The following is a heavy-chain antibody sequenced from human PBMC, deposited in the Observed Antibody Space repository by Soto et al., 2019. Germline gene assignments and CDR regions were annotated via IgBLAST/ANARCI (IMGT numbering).Heavy chain of an antibody. Sequence: RGETLKISCKGSGYSFTSYWIGWVRQMPGKGLEWMGIIYPGDSDTRYSPSFQGQVTISADKSISTAYLQWSSLEASDTAMYYCARLRSSSGYGAFDIWGQGTMVTVSS. D-gene: IGHD3-22*01. V-gene: IGHV5-51*01. CDR2: IYPGDSDT. CDR3: ARLRSSSGYGAFDI. J-gene: IGHJ3*02. CDR1: GYSFTSYW.